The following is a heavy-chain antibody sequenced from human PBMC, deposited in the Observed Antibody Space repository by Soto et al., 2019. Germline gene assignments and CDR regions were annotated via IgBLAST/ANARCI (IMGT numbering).Heavy chain of an antibody. J-gene: IGHJ3*02. CDR2: IYWDDDK. D-gene: IGHD6-13*01. CDR3: AHRQSYSSSWHDAFDI. V-gene: IGHV2-5*02. CDR1: GFSLSTSGVG. Sequence: QITLKESGPPLVKPTQTLTLTCTFSGFSLSTSGVGVGWIRQPPGKALEWLALIYWDDDKRYSPSLKSRLTITKDTSKNQVVLTMTNMGPVDTATYYCAHRQSYSSSWHDAFDIWGQGTMVTVSS.